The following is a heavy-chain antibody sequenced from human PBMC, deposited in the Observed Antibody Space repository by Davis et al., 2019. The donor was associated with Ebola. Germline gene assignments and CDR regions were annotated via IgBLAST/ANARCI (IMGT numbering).Heavy chain of an antibody. CDR2: LYPGDSDT. Sequence: GESLKISCKGSGYNFSENWIGWVRQMPGKGLEWMGILYPGDSDTRYSQSILGQVTKGQVTISADKSISTAYLQWRSLKASDSAMYYCARHVTAVAVPFDIWGQGTMVIVSS. J-gene: IGHJ3*02. CDR3: ARHVTAVAVPFDI. CDR1: GYNFSENW. V-gene: IGHV5-51*01. D-gene: IGHD5-18*01.